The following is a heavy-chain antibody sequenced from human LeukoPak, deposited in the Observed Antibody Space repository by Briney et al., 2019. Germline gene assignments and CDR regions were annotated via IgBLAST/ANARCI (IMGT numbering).Heavy chain of an antibody. V-gene: IGHV4-38-2*01. CDR2: IYHSGST. CDR1: GFTFSDYY. J-gene: IGHJ5*02. D-gene: IGHD3-16*01. CDR3: ARHYGP. Sequence: PGGSLRLSCAASGFTFSDYYMSWIRQAPGKGLEWIGSIYHSGSTYYNPSLKSRVTISVDTARNQFSLNLSSVTAADTAVYYCARHYGPWGQGTLVAVSS.